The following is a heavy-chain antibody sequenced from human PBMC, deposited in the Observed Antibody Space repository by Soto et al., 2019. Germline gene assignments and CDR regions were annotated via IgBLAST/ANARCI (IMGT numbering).Heavy chain of an antibody. CDR3: ARDRITIFGVAAYYYYGMDV. Sequence: ASVKVSCKASGYTFTGYYMHWVRQAPGQGLEWMGWINPNSGGTNYAQKFQGWVTMTRDTSISTAYMELSRLRSDDTAVYYCARDRITIFGVAAYYYYGMDVWGQGITVTVSS. CDR1: GYTFTGYY. J-gene: IGHJ6*02. V-gene: IGHV1-2*04. CDR2: INPNSGGT. D-gene: IGHD3-3*01.